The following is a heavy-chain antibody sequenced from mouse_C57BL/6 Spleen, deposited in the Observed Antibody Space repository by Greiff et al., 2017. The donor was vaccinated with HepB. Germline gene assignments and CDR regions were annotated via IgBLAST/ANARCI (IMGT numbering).Heavy chain of an antibody. J-gene: IGHJ2*01. Sequence: EVKLMESGGDLVKPGGSLKLSCAASGFTFSSYGMSWVRQTPDKRLEWVATISSGGSYTYYPDSVKGRFTISRDNAKNTLYLQMSSLKSEDTAMYYCARQGYYFGDYWGQGTTLTVSS. CDR1: GFTFSSYG. V-gene: IGHV5-6*01. CDR3: ARQGYYFGDY. D-gene: IGHD2-1*01. CDR2: ISSGGSYT.